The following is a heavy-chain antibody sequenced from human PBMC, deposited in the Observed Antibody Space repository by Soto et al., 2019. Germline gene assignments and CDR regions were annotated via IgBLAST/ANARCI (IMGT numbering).Heavy chain of an antibody. D-gene: IGHD6-6*01. Sequence: SETLSLTCTVSGGSISSGGCYWSWIRQHPGKGLEWIGYIYYSGSTYYNPSLKSRVTISVDTSKNQFSLKLSSVTAADTAVYYCARVFDDSSSSRPNDAFDIWGQGTMVTVSS. CDR3: ARVFDDSSSSRPNDAFDI. J-gene: IGHJ3*02. CDR2: IYYSGST. V-gene: IGHV4-31*03. CDR1: GGSISSGGCY.